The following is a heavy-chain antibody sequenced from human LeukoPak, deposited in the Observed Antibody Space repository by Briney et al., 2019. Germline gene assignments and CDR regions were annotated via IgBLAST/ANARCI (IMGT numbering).Heavy chain of an antibody. CDR3: SQDYRYCSGTSCYHPWYFDY. Sequence: GGSLILSCAASGFTFRNYGMHWVRQAPGKGLEWVTIIRHDGSEKLYADSVKGRFTISRDNSKNTLYLQMNSLRAEDTAVYYCSQDYRYCSGTSCYHPWYFDYWGQGTLVTVSS. J-gene: IGHJ4*02. CDR2: IRHDGSEK. D-gene: IGHD2-2*01. V-gene: IGHV3-30*02. CDR1: GFTFRNYG.